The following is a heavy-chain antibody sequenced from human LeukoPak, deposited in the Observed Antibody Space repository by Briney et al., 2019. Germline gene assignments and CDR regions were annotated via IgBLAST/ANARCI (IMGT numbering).Heavy chain of an antibody. J-gene: IGHJ6*02. CDR1: GFTFSSYT. D-gene: IGHD4-17*01. V-gene: IGHV3-23*01. CDR3: AKFSPPMTTSYYYYGMDV. Sequence: PGGSLRLSCAASGFTFSSYTMSWVRQAPGKGLEWVSTITTSDGNTYYADSVKGRFTVSRDNSKNTLYLQMNSLRAEDTAVYYCAKFSPPMTTSYYYYGMDVWGQGTTVTVSS. CDR2: ITTSDGNT.